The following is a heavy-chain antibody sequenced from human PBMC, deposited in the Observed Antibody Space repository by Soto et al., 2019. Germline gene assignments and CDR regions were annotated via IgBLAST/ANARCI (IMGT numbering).Heavy chain of an antibody. V-gene: IGHV4-39*01. CDR2: IYYDGNT. D-gene: IGHD1-26*01. CDR1: GDSVTSDSHY. Sequence: SETLSLTCTVSGDSVTSDSHYWGWIRQPPGKGLESIANIYYDGNTYYNPSLKGRVTISLDTSKNQFSLKVKSVTAADTAVYFCARLSGSYNDRYFDNWGQGTLVTVSS. CDR3: ARLSGSYNDRYFDN. J-gene: IGHJ4*02.